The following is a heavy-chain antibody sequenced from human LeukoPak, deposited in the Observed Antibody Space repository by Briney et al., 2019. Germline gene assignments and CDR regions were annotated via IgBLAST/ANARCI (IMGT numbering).Heavy chain of an antibody. J-gene: IGHJ4*02. CDR1: GFTFSSYS. V-gene: IGHV3-48*01. CDR2: ISTRNTI. CDR3: ARGDHHDDKVVGIDY. Sequence: GGSLRLSCEVSGFTFSSYSLNWVREAPGKGLDWLSYISTRNTIYYGDSVKGRFTISRDNAKNSLFLQMNSLRAEDTALYYCARGDHHDDKVVGIDYWGQGTLVTVSS. D-gene: IGHD1-14*01.